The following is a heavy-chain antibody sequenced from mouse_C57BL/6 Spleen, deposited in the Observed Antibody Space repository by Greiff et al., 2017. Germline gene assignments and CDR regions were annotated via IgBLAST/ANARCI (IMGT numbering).Heavy chain of an antibody. J-gene: IGHJ4*01. Sequence: QVQLQQSGAELMKPGASVKLSCKATGYTFTGYWIEWVKQRPGHGLEWIGEILPGSGSTNYNEKFKGKATFTADTSSNTAYMQLSSLTTEDSAIYYCARGPNYYGSRDYAMDYWGQGTSVTVSS. V-gene: IGHV1-9*01. CDR3: ARGPNYYGSRDYAMDY. CDR1: GYTFTGYW. D-gene: IGHD1-1*01. CDR2: ILPGSGST.